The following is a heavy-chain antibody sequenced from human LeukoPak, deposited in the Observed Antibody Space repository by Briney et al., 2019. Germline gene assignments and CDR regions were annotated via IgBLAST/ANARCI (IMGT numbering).Heavy chain of an antibody. J-gene: IGHJ4*02. CDR1: GGSISSSSYY. Sequence: SETLSLTCTVSGGSISSSSYYWGWIRQPPGKGLEWIGSIYYTGNTFYNPSLKSRLTISVDTSKNQFSLKLSSVTAADTAVYYCARVPHSSSWYYFDYWGQGTLVTVSS. CDR3: ARVPHSSSWYYFDY. V-gene: IGHV4-39*07. D-gene: IGHD6-13*01. CDR2: IYYTGNT.